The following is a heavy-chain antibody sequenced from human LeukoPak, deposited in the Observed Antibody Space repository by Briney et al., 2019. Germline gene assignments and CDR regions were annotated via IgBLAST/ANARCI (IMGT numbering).Heavy chain of an antibody. CDR1: GGSISSYY. V-gene: IGHV4-59*01. D-gene: IGHD6-6*01. J-gene: IGHJ4*02. Sequence: SETLSLTCTVSGGSISSYYWSWIRQPPGKGLEWIGYIYYSGSTNYNPSLKSRVTISIDTSKNQFSLKLSSVTAADTAVYYCARALYSSSPYFDYWGQGTLVTVSS. CDR2: IYYSGST. CDR3: ARALYSSSPYFDY.